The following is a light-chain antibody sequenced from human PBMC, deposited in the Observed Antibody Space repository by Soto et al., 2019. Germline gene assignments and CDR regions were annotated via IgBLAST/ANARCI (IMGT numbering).Light chain of an antibody. Sequence: EIVLTQSPGTLSLSPVERATLSCRASQSVSSSYLAWYQRKPGQAPRLLIYGASSRATGIPDRFSGSGSGTDFTLSISRLEPEDFAVYYCQQYGSSPTFGQGTKVDIK. V-gene: IGKV3-20*01. CDR3: QQYGSSPT. J-gene: IGKJ1*01. CDR2: GAS. CDR1: QSVSSSY.